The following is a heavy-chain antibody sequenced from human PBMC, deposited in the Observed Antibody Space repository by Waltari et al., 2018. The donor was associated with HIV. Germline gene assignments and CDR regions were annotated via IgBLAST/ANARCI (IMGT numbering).Heavy chain of an antibody. CDR2: IDYSENT. CDR1: GDSISSSSYY. J-gene: IGHJ4*02. V-gene: IGHV4-39*01. D-gene: IGHD1-1*01. Sequence: QLQLQESGPGLVKPSETLSLTCTVSGDSISSSSYYWGWIRQPPGKGREWIGSIDYSENTHHNPSLRSRINISVDASKNQFSLKLRSVAAADTAVYYCARQRTTGIIPEPSHYWGLGTLVTVSS. CDR3: ARQRTTGIIPEPSHY.